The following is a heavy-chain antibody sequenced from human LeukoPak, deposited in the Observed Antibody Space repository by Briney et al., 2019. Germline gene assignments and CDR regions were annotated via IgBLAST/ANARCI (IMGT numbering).Heavy chain of an antibody. J-gene: IGHJ5*02. CDR2: IYYSGST. Sequence: KASETLSLTCTVSGGSISSYYWSWIRQPPGKGLEWIGYIYYSGSTNYNPSLKSRVTISVDTSKNQFSLKLSSVTAADTAVYYCARHMDWNYEASWFDPWGQGTLVTVSS. D-gene: IGHD1-7*01. CDR3: ARHMDWNYEASWFDP. V-gene: IGHV4-59*08. CDR1: GGSISSYY.